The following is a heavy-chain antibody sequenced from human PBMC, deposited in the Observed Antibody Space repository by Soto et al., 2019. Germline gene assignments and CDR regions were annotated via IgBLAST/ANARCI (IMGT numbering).Heavy chain of an antibody. Sequence: QVQLLQSGSEVREPGSSVSVPCKASGDTFNNHLIAWVRQAPGQGLEWMAGIVPMYGTPHFAQKFQGRVAITADESKSRVCVELNGLGNDATAPFYCARFIQLGYLHGLDVWGQGTTVTVSS. J-gene: IGHJ6*02. CDR2: IVPMYGTP. CDR3: ARFIQLGYLHGLDV. CDR1: GDTFNNHL. D-gene: IGHD1-26*01. V-gene: IGHV1-69*01.